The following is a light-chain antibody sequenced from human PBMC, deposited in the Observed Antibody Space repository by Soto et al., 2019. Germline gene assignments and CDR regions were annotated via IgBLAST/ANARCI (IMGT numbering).Light chain of an antibody. Sequence: DIQMTQSPSTLSASVGDRVTNTCRASQSISSWLAWYQQKPGKAPKLLIYKASSLESGVPSRFSGSGSGTEFTLTISSLQPDDFATYYCQQYNSYSPRTFGQGTKVDIK. CDR2: KAS. CDR3: QQYNSYSPRT. J-gene: IGKJ1*01. V-gene: IGKV1-5*03. CDR1: QSISSW.